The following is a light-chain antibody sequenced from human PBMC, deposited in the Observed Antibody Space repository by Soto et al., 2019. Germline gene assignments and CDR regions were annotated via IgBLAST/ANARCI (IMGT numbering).Light chain of an antibody. CDR1: QSVYSK. V-gene: IGKV3-15*01. J-gene: IGKJ1*01. CDR3: QQYHTWPT. CDR2: DAS. Sequence: EIVMTQSPATLSVSPGERATLSCRASQSVYSKLAWYQQKPGQAPRLLIYDASTRATGIPARFSGSGSGTEFTLSISSLQPEDFALYYCQQYHTWPTFGQGTRVEIK.